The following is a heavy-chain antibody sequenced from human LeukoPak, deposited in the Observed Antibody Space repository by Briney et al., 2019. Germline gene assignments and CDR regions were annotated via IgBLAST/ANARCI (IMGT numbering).Heavy chain of an antibody. CDR1: GGSISSYY. D-gene: IGHD3-22*01. Sequence: SEALSLTCTVSGGSISSYYWSWIRQPPGKGLEWIGYIYYSGSTNYNPSLKSRVTISVDTSKNQFSLKLSSVTAADTAVYYCARGGLYYYDSSGFDYFDYWGQGTLVTVSS. CDR2: IYYSGST. CDR3: ARGGLYYYDSSGFDYFDY. J-gene: IGHJ4*02. V-gene: IGHV4-59*01.